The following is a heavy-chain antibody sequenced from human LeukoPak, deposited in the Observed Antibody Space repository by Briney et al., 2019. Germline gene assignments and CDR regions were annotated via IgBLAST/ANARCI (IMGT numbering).Heavy chain of an antibody. J-gene: IGHJ4*02. D-gene: IGHD3-22*01. V-gene: IGHV1-69*06. CDR2: IIPIFGTA. CDR3: ARGPPIVVEVAFDY. CDR1: GGTFSSYA. Sequence: GSSVKVSCKASGGTFSSYAISWVRQAPGQGLEWMGGIIPIFGTANYAQKFQGRVTITADKSTSTAYMELSSLRSEDTAVYYCARGPPIVVEVAFDYWGQGTLVTVSS.